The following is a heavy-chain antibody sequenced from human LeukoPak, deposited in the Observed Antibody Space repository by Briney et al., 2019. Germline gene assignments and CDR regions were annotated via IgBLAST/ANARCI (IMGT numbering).Heavy chain of an antibody. J-gene: IGHJ5*02. D-gene: IGHD6-13*01. CDR3: ARTPAMYSSSWYETQGNWFDP. CDR1: GGSISNGDHY. CDR2: IYYSGST. V-gene: IGHV4-31*03. Sequence: SETLSLTCTVSGGSISNGDHYWSWIRQHPGKGLEWIGHIYYSGSTYYNPSLKSRGIISVETSKNQFSLKLSSVTAADTAVYYCARTPAMYSSSWYETQGNWFDPWGQGTLVTVSS.